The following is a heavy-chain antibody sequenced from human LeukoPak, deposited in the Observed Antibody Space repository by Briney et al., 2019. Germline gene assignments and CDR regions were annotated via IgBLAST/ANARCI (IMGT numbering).Heavy chain of an antibody. J-gene: IGHJ4*02. D-gene: IGHD3-16*01. CDR2: IYYSGST. CDR1: GGSISSYY. CDR3: ARGHGGVPYYFDY. Sequence: SETLSLTCTVSGGSISSYYWSWIRQPPGKGLEWIGYIYYSGSTNYNPSLKSRVTISVDTSKNQFSLKLSSVTAADTAVYYCARGHGGVPYYFDYWGQGTLATVSS. V-gene: IGHV4-59*01.